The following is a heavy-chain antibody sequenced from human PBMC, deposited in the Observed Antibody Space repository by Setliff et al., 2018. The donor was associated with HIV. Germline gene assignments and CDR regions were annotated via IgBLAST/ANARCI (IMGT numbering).Heavy chain of an antibody. CDR3: ATRIRDGHRGYGYFDF. D-gene: IGHD5-12*01. CDR2: FDPEDNKI. J-gene: IGHJ4*02. V-gene: IGHV1-24*01. CDR1: GYTVTELS. Sequence: ASVKVSCKVSGYTVTELSINWVRQAPGKGPEWMGGFDPEDNKIVYAQKFQGRVTTTDDTSTDTAYMELSSLRPEDTAVYYCATRIRDGHRGYGYFDFWGQGTLVTVSS.